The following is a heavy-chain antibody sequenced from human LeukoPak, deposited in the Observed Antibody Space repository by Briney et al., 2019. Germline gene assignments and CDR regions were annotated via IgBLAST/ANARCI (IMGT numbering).Heavy chain of an antibody. V-gene: IGHV3-74*01. J-gene: IGHJ4*02. D-gene: IGHD3-10*01. CDR3: ARPAVGWFGELTYFDY. CDR1: GFAFSNYW. CDR2: INSDGSST. Sequence: PGGSLRLSCAASGFAFSNYWMHWVRQAPGKGLVWVSRINSDGSSTSYADSVKGRFTISRDNAKNTLYLQMNSLRAEDTAVYYCARPAVGWFGELTYFDYWGQGTLVTVSS.